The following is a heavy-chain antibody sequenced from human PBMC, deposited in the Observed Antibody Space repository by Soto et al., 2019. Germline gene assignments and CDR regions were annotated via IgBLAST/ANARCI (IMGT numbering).Heavy chain of an antibody. J-gene: IGHJ4*02. D-gene: IGHD3-10*01. V-gene: IGHV3-23*01. CDR3: GNWFECSNVYFDY. Sequence: EVQLLESGGGLVQPGGSLTLSCAASGFTFSGYAMTWVRRAPGKGLEWVSAISGSGANAYYVDSVKGRFTISRDNSKNALYLQMNSLRVEDTAVYYCGNWFECSNVYFDYWGQGALVSVSS. CDR2: ISGSGANA. CDR1: GFTFSGYA.